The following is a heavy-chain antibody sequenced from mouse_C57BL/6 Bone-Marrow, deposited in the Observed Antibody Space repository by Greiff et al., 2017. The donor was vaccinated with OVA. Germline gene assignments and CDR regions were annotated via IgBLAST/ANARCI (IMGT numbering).Heavy chain of an antibody. Sequence: QVQLQQPGAELVKPGASVKLSCKASGYTFTSYWMQWVKQRPGQGLEWIGEIDPSDSYTNYNQKFKGKATLTVDTSSSTAYMPLSSLTSEDSAVYCCARGVYDYDRFAYWGQGTLVTVSA. CDR1: GYTFTSYW. CDR2: IDPSDSYT. J-gene: IGHJ3*01. V-gene: IGHV1-50*01. CDR3: ARGVYDYDRFAY. D-gene: IGHD2-4*01.